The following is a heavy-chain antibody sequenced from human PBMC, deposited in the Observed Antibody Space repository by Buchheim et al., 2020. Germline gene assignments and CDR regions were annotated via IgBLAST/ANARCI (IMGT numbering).Heavy chain of an antibody. D-gene: IGHD2-15*01. CDR2: INPNSGGT. CDR3: AREVGYCSGGSCYTYFDY. J-gene: IGHJ4*02. Sequence: QVQLVQSGAEVKKPGASVKVSCKASGYTFTGYYMHWVRQAPGQGLEWMGWINPNSGGTNYAQKFQGWVTMTRDTFISTAYMELSRLRSDDTAVYYCAREVGYCSGGSCYTYFDYWGQGTL. CDR1: GYTFTGYY. V-gene: IGHV1-2*04.